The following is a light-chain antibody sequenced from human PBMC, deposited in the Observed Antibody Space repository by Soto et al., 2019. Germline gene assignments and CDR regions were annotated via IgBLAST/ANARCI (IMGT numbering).Light chain of an antibody. V-gene: IGKV3-20*01. Sequence: DIVLTQSPGTLSLSPGERATLSCRASQSVSSTSLAWYQQKPGQAPRLLIYGTSTRATGIPDRFSGSGSGTDFTLTSSRLEPEDFAVYYCQQYGSPLFTFGPGTKVDIK. J-gene: IGKJ3*01. CDR1: QSVSSTS. CDR3: QQYGSPLFT. CDR2: GTS.